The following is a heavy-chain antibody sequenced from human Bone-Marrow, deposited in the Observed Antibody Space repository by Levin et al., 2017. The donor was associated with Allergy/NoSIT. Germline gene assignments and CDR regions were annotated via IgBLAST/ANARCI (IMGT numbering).Heavy chain of an antibody. CDR3: ARDDYADFTGWV. D-gene: IGHD4-17*01. J-gene: IGHJ4*02. CDR1: GGSVSSDTYY. CDR2: ISSSGST. V-gene: IGHV4-61*01. Sequence: NSSETLSLTCTVSGGSVSSDTYYWSWIRQPPGKGLEWIGYISSSGSTYYNPSLMSRVTISVHTSKNQFSLKLTSVTPADTAVYYCARDDYADFTGWVWGQGSLVTVSS.